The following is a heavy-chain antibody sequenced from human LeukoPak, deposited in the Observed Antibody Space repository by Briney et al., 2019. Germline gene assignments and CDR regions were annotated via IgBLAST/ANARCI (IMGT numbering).Heavy chain of an antibody. V-gene: IGHV3-9*01. CDR3: AKTSPSMIVPRGRGYYFDY. CDR1: GFTFDDYA. Sequence: GRSLRLSCAASGFTFDDYAMHWVRQAPGKGLEWVSGISWNSGSIGYADSVKGRFTISRDNAKNSLYLQMNGLRAEDTALYYCAKTSPSMIVPRGRGYYFDYWGQGTLVTVSS. CDR2: ISWNSGSI. J-gene: IGHJ4*02. D-gene: IGHD3-22*01.